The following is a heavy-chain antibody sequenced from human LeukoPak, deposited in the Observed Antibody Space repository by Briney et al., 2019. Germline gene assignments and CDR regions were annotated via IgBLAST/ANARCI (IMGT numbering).Heavy chain of an antibody. Sequence: SESLSLTCTVSGGSISSRSYYWGWIRQPPGKGLEWIGSLDYSGTTYYNPSLKSRVTISVDTSKNQVSLKLRSVTAADTAVYYCARSYCSSSTCYAVGAFDMWGQGTMVTVSS. CDR1: GGSISSRSYY. J-gene: IGHJ3*02. CDR3: ARSYCSSSTCYAVGAFDM. D-gene: IGHD2-2*01. CDR2: LDYSGTT. V-gene: IGHV4-39*01.